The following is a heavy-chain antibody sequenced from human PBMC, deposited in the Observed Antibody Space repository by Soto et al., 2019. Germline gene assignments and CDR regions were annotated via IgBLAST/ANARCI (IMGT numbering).Heavy chain of an antibody. Sequence: PSETLSLTCTVSGGFFNSDTHSWSWIRRTPGKRLEWIGFIYSGGSTKNPSLRSRVTMSVDTSKNQFSLKLRSVIVADTAVYHCARFVISYSATTCAARADVWGQGITVTVSS. J-gene: IGHJ6*02. D-gene: IGHD1-26*01. CDR3: ARFVISYSATTCAARADV. V-gene: IGHV4-61*01. CDR2: IYSGGST. CDR1: GGFFNSDTHS.